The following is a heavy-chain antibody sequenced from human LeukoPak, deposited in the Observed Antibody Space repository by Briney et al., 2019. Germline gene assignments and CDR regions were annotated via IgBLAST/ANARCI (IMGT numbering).Heavy chain of an antibody. CDR2: ISGSGGST. CDR3: AKLYCSSTSCYTYFYYGMDV. CDR1: GFTFSSYA. J-gene: IGHJ6*02. V-gene: IGHV3-23*01. D-gene: IGHD2-2*02. Sequence: GRSLRLSCAASGFTFSSYAMSWVRQAPGKGLEWVSAISGSGGSTYYADSVKGRFTISRDNSKNTLYLQMNSLRAEDTAVYYCAKLYCSSTSCYTYFYYGMDVWGQGTTVTVSS.